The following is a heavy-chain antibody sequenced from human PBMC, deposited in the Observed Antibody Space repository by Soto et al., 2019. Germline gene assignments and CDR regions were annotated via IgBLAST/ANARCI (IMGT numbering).Heavy chain of an antibody. CDR1: GNTFTSYD. CDR3: ARGRASGSYYLLGY. Sequence: VKVSCKASGNTFTSYDINWVRQATGHGLKWMGWINPNSGNIGYAQKFQGRVTMTRDTAIRTAYMEVSRLRSDDTAVYYCARGRASGSYYLLGYWGQGTLVTVSS. V-gene: IGHV1-8*01. CDR2: INPNSGNI. D-gene: IGHD3-10*01. J-gene: IGHJ4*02.